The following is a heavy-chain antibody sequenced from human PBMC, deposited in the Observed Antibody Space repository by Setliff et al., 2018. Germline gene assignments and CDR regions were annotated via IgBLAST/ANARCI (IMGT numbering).Heavy chain of an antibody. Sequence: SETLSLTCTVSGGSLTNRYWSWIRQPPGKGLEWLGYIYYSGTTNYSPSLKSRVTISVXXSKNQFSLSLKSVTAADTAVYYCARDRTAYSYGMDVWGQGTTVTVSS. V-gene: IGHV4-59*01. J-gene: IGHJ6*02. CDR3: ARDRTAYSYGMDV. CDR2: IYYSGTT. CDR1: GGSLTNRY. D-gene: IGHD2-8*02.